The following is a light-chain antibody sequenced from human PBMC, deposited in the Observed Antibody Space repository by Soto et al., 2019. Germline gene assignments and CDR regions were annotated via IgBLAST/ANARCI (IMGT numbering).Light chain of an antibody. CDR2: GAS. J-gene: IGKJ1*01. CDR1: QSVSSN. Sequence: EIVVTQSPATLSVSPGDRATLSCRASQSVSSNIAWYQQKPGQAPRLLIYGASTTATGIPARFSGSGSGTEFTLTISSLQSEDFAVYYCHHYNNWPPARTFGQGTKVEIE. CDR3: HHYNNWPPART. V-gene: IGKV3-15*01.